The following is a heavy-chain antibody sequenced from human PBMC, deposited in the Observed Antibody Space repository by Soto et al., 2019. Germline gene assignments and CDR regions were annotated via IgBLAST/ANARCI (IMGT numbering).Heavy chain of an antibody. Sequence: QVQLVQSGAEVKKPGASVKVSCKASGYTFTSYYMHWVRQAPGQGLEWMGIINPSGGSTSYAQKFQGRVTMTRDTSTSTVYMELSSLRSEDTAVYYCARDLGDPTYYYDSSGYYYFDYWGQGTLVTVSS. D-gene: IGHD3-22*01. J-gene: IGHJ4*02. V-gene: IGHV1-46*01. CDR1: GYTFTSYY. CDR2: INPSGGST. CDR3: ARDLGDPTYYYDSSGYYYFDY.